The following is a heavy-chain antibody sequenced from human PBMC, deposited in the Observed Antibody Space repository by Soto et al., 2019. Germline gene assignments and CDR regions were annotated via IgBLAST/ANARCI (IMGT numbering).Heavy chain of an antibody. D-gene: IGHD5-18*01. V-gene: IGHV3-30*04. Sequence: GGSLRLSCAASGFTFSSYAMHWVRQAPGKGLEWVAVISYGGTADYAAPVKGRFTISRDDSENTLYLQMNSLKTEDTAVYYCSHGYYQYFDSWGQGTLVTVSS. J-gene: IGHJ4*02. CDR3: SHGYYQYFDS. CDR2: ISYGGTA. CDR1: GFTFSSYA.